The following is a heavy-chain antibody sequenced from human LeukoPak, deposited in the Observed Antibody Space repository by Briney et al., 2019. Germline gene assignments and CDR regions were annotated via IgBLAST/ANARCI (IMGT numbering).Heavy chain of an antibody. D-gene: IGHD3-3*01. CDR1: GYTFTSYD. Sequence: GASVKVSCKASGYTFTSYDISWVRQATGQGLEWMGWMNPNSGNTGYAQKFQGRVTITRNTSISTAYMELSSLRSEDTAEYYCATHYDFWSGYGYWGQGTLVTVSS. CDR2: MNPNSGNT. V-gene: IGHV1-8*03. CDR3: ATHYDFWSGYGY. J-gene: IGHJ4*02.